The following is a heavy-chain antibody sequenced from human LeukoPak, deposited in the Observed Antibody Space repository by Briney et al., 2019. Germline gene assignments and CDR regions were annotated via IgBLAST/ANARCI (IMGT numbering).Heavy chain of an antibody. D-gene: IGHD6-13*01. J-gene: IGHJ6*03. CDR3: AREIAAAGTFYYYYYYMDV. Sequence: SQTLSLTCAISGDSVSSNSAAWNWIRQSPSRGLEWLGRTYYRSKWYNDYAVSVKSRITINPDTSKNQFSLQLNSVTPEDTAVYYCAREIAAAGTFYYYYYYMDVWGKGTTVTVSS. CDR2: TYYRSKWYN. CDR1: GDSVSSNSAA. V-gene: IGHV6-1*01.